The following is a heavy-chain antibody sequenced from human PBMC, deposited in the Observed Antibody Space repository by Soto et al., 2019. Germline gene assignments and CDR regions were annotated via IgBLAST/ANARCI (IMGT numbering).Heavy chain of an antibody. CDR3: ARASPPTMVRGVDWFDP. D-gene: IGHD3-10*01. V-gene: IGHV4-59*01. J-gene: IGHJ5*02. CDR2: IYYSGSP. Sequence: SETLSRSCTVSGGSISSYYWSWSRQPPGKGLEWMGYIYYSGSPNYNPSLKSRVTISVDTSKNQFSLKLSSVTAADTAVYYCARASPPTMVRGVDWFDPWGQGTLVTVSS. CDR1: GGSISSYY.